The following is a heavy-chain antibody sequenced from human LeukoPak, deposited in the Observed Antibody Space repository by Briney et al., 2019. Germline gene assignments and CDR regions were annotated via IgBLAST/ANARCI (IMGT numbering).Heavy chain of an antibody. V-gene: IGHV3-23*01. CDR2: ISGSGGNT. CDR1: GFTFSSYD. Sequence: PGGSLRLSCAGSGFTFSSYDLSWVRQGPGKGLEWVSVISGSGGNTYYADSVKGRFTISRDNSKNTLYLQMSSLRAEDTAVYYCAQAKSFYYYYMDVWGKGTTVTVSS. CDR3: AQAKSFYYYYMDV. J-gene: IGHJ6*03.